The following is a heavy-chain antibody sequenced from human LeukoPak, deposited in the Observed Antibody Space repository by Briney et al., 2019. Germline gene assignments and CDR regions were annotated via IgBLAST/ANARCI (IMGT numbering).Heavy chain of an antibody. CDR3: ARDEGSSWYGCLDY. Sequence: ASVTVSCKASGYTFTSYAMHWVRQAPGQRLEWMGWINAGNGNTKYSQKFQGRVTITRDTSASTAYMELSSLRSEDTAVYYCARDEGSSWYGCLDYWGQGTLVTVSS. J-gene: IGHJ4*02. D-gene: IGHD6-13*01. V-gene: IGHV1-3*01. CDR2: INAGNGNT. CDR1: GYTFTSYA.